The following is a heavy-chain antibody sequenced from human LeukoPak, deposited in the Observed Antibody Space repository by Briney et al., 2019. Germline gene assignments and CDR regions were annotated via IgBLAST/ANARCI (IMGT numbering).Heavy chain of an antibody. CDR2: ISYDGSNK. CDR1: GFTFSSYA. D-gene: IGHD6-19*01. CDR3: ARSRTVAGYFDY. J-gene: IGHJ4*02. V-gene: IGHV3-30-3*01. Sequence: GGSLRLSCAASGFTFSSYAMLWVRQAPGKGLEWVAVISYDGSNKYYADSVKGRFTISRDNSKNTLYLQMNSLRAEDTAVYYCARSRTVAGYFDYWGQGTLVTVSS.